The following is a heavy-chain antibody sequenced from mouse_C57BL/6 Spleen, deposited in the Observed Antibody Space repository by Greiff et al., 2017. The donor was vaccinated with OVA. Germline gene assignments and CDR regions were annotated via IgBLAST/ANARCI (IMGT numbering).Heavy chain of an antibody. V-gene: IGHV1-53*01. J-gene: IGHJ4*01. CDR3: ARGGKLGAMDY. Sequence: QVHVKQPGTELVKPGASVKLSCKASGYTFTSYWMHWVKQRPGQGLEWIGNINPSNGGTNYNEKFKSKATLTVDKSSSTAYMQLSSLTSEDSAVYYCARGGKLGAMDYWGQGTSVTVSS. CDR2: INPSNGGT. D-gene: IGHD1-1*02. CDR1: GYTFTSYW.